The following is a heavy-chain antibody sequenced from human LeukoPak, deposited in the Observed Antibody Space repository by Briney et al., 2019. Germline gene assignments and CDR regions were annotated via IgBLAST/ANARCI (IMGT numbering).Heavy chain of an antibody. CDR1: GFTFSSYS. Sequence: GGSLRLSCAASGFTFSSYSMNWVRQAPGKGLEWVSSISSSSSYIYYADSVEGRFTISRDNAKNSLYLQMNSLRAEDTAVYYCARDLRQLVRLYYFDYWGQGTLVTVSS. CDR2: ISSSSSYI. CDR3: ARDLRQLVRLYYFDY. D-gene: IGHD6-6*01. J-gene: IGHJ4*02. V-gene: IGHV3-21*01.